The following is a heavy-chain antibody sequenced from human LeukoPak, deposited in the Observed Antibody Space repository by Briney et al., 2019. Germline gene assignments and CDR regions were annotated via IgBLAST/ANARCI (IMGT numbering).Heavy chain of an antibody. D-gene: IGHD2-15*01. CDR2: INHSGST. J-gene: IGHJ6*03. CDR3: ARHSRVVASFYYYYYMDV. CDR1: GGSFSGYY. Sequence: SETLSLTCAVYGGSFSGYYWSSIRQPPGKGLEWIGEINHSGSTNYNPSLKSRVTISVDTSKNQFSLKLSSVTAADTAVYYCARHSRVVASFYYYYYMDVWGKGTTVTISS. V-gene: IGHV4-34*01.